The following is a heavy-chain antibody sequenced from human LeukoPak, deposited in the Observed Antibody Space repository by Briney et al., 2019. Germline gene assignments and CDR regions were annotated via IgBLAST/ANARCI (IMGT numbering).Heavy chain of an antibody. V-gene: IGHV4-34*01. CDR1: GGSFGGYY. CDR2: INHSGST. Sequence: SETLSLTCAVYGGSFGGYYWSWIRQPPGKGLEWIGEINHSGSTNYNPSLKSRVTISVDTSKNQFSLKLSSVTAADTAVYYCARGYGYSSSSGPHDYWGQGTLVTVSS. D-gene: IGHD6-6*01. CDR3: ARGYGYSSSSGPHDY. J-gene: IGHJ4*02.